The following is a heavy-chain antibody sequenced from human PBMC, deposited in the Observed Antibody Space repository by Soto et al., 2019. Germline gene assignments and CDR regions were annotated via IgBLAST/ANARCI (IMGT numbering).Heavy chain of an antibody. V-gene: IGHV4-39*01. J-gene: IGHJ4*02. CDR1: GCSISSSSYY. Sequence: QLQLQESRPGLVKPSETLSLTCTVSGCSISSSSYYWGWIRQPPGKGLEWIGSIYYSGSTYYNPSLKSRGTMAVDTSKNQFSLKLSSVAAADTAVYYGGGGGRYYGAFNFDYWGQGTLVTVSS. D-gene: IGHD4-17*01. CDR3: GGGGRYYGAFNFDY. CDR2: IYYSGST.